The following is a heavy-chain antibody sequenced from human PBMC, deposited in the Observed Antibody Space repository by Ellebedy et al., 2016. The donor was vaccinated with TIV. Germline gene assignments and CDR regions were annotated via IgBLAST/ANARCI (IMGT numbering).Heavy chain of an antibody. CDR3: ASQGAYDF. V-gene: IGHV4-39*07. CDR1: GGSISATNSH. J-gene: IGHJ4*02. CDR2: LYYSVIT. Sequence: MPGGSLRLSCTVSGGSISATNSHWDLIRQPPGKGLEWIGTLYYSVITMYNPSLNSRVTISTDMSKNQFSLILSSVTAADTAVYYCASQGAYDFWGQGTLVTVSS. D-gene: IGHD5-12*01.